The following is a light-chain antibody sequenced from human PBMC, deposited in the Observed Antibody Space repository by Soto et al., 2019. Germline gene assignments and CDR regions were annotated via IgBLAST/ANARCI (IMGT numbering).Light chain of an antibody. Sequence: QSVLTQPASVSGSPGQSITISCTGTSSDIGAYTYVSWYQHHPGKAPKLMVYDVSSRPSGVSNRFSGSKSGNTASLTISGLHAEDEADYYCASYTTSGTPYVFATGTKLTVL. CDR3: ASYTTSGTPYV. V-gene: IGLV2-14*03. J-gene: IGLJ1*01. CDR1: SSDIGAYTY. CDR2: DVS.